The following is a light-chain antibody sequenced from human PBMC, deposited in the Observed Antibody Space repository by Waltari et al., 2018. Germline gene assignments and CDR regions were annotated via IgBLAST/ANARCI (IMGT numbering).Light chain of an antibody. CDR2: DVS. CDR3: CSYAVSYTGV. V-gene: IGLV2-11*01. Sequence: QSALTQPRSVSGSPGQSVTISCTGTSSDVGGYNYVSWYQQHPGKAPKLMIYDVSKRPSGVLDRFSGSKSRNTAPLTISGLQAEDEADYSGCSYAVSYTGVFGTGTKVSVL. CDR1: SSDVGGYNY. J-gene: IGLJ1*01.